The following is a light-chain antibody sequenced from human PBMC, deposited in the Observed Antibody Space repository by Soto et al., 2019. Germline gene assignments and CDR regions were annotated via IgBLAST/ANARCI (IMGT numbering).Light chain of an antibody. J-gene: IGLJ2*01. CDR3: QSYYSSLSGSKVV. Sequence: QSVLTQPPSVSGAPGQRVTISCTGSSSNIGAGYDVHWYQQLPGTAPKLVIYGNRNRPSGVPDRFSGSKSGTSASLAITGLQAEDEDDYYCQSYYSSLSGSKVVFGGGTKLTVL. CDR2: GNR. V-gene: IGLV1-40*01. CDR1: SSNIGAGYD.